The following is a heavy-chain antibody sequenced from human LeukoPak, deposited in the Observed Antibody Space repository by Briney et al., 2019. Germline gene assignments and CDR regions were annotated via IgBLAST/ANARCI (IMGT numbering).Heavy chain of an antibody. Sequence: ASVKVSCKASGYTFTGYYIHWVRQAPGQGLEWMGWINPNSGGTNYAQKFQGRVTMTRDTSISTAYMELSRLRSDDTAVYYCARERPMVRGVPARKFDYWGQGTLVTVSS. CDR3: ARERPMVRGVPARKFDY. J-gene: IGHJ4*02. CDR2: INPNSGGT. V-gene: IGHV1-2*02. CDR1: GYTFTGYY. D-gene: IGHD3-10*01.